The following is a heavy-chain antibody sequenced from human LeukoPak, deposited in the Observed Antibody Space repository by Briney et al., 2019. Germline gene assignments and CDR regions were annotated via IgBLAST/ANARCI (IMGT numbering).Heavy chain of an antibody. CDR1: GFTFSSYA. V-gene: IGHV3-23*01. J-gene: IGHJ4*02. CDR3: AKDGAYHYDFWSGYYSTHFDY. Sequence: GGSLRLSCAAYGFTFSSYAMSWVRQAPGKGLEWVSAISGSGGSTYYADSVKGRFTISRDNSKNTLYLQMNSLRAEDTAVYYCAKDGAYHYDFWSGYYSTHFDYWGQGTLVTVSS. CDR2: ISGSGGST. D-gene: IGHD3-3*01.